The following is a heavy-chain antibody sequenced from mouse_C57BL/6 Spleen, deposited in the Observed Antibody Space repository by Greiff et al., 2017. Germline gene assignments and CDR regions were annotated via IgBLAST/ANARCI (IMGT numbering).Heavy chain of an antibody. CDR3: ARVCGDYVWYFGV. V-gene: IGHV7-3*01. J-gene: IGHJ1*03. CDR2: IRNKANGYTS. CDR1: GFTFTDYY. Sequence: DVQLVESGGGLVQPGGSLSLSCAASGFTFTDYYMSWVRQPPGKALEWLGFIRNKANGYTSEYSASVKGRFTISRDNSQSILYLQMNALRAEDSATYYCARVCGDYVWYFGVWGTGATVTVSS. D-gene: IGHD2-13*01.